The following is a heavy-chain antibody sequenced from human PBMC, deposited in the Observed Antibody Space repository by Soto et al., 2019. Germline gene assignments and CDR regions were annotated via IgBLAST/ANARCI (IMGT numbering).Heavy chain of an antibody. Sequence: DVQLVESGGGLVQPGRSLRLSCAASGFSFNDFAMHWVRQAPGKGLEWVSGISWNSGTRGYADSVKGRFTISRDNAENSLYLQMNSLRSEDTALYYCAKDIKRGLNYYYYMDVWGKGTTVTVSS. CDR2: ISWNSGTR. CDR1: GFSFNDFA. V-gene: IGHV3-9*01. J-gene: IGHJ6*03. CDR3: AKDIKRGLNYYYYMDV.